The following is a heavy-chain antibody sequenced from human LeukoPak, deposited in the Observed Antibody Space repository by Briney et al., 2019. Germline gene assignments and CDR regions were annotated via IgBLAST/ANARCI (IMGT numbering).Heavy chain of an antibody. V-gene: IGHV1-18*01. CDR3: ATTNDGGGYQWGDFFDF. Sequence: ASVKVSCKASGYTFTSYGISWVRQAPGQGLEWMGWISAYNGNTNYAQKLQDRVTLTADKSTNTAYMELTSLTSDDTAVYYCATTNDGGGYQWGDFFDFWGQGTLVTVSS. CDR2: ISAYNGNT. CDR1: GYTFTSYG. J-gene: IGHJ4*02. D-gene: IGHD3-22*01.